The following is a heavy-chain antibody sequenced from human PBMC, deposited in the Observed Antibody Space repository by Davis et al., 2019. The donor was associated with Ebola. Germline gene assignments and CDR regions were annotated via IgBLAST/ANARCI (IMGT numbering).Heavy chain of an antibody. CDR3: ARGRADPSRILYWPFDY. CDR2: IYYSGST. CDR1: GGSISSYY. V-gene: IGHV4-59*12. Sequence: GSLTLSCTVSGGSISSYYWSWIRQPPGKGLEWIGYIYYSGSTNHNPSLKSRVTISVDTSKNQFSLKLSSVTAADTAVYYCARGRADPSRILYWPFDYWGQGTLVTVSS. D-gene: IGHD2-8*02. J-gene: IGHJ4*02.